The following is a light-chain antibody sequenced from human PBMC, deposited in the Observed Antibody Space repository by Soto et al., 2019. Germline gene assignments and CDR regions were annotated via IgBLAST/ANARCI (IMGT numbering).Light chain of an antibody. V-gene: IGKV3-11*01. CDR2: DAS. CDR1: QRVRKY. J-gene: IGKJ5*01. Sequence: EIVLTQSPATLSLSPGERATLSCRTSQRVRKYFAWYQQKPGRAPRLLIYDASTRATVIPARFIGSGSGTDFTLTISSLEPEDFAIYYCQQRSNWPITFGQGTRLEIK. CDR3: QQRSNWPIT.